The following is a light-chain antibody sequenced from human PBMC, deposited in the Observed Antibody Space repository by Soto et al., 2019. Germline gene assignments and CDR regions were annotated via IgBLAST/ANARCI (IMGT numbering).Light chain of an antibody. Sequence: DIQMTQSPAFLSMSVGDRLTLSCRASQTISSYLTWYQQKVGEAPKRLIYDASTLESGVPSRFSASGSGTEFTLIITALQREDFATYFCQQTYASPFNFGPGTKVDI. CDR3: QQTYASPFN. CDR1: QTISSY. V-gene: IGKV1-39*01. CDR2: DAS. J-gene: IGKJ3*01.